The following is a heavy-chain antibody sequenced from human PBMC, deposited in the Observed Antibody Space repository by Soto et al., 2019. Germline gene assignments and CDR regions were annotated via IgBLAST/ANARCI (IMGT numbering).Heavy chain of an antibody. CDR2: ITGGGDNT. CDR1: GLTFTSYA. Sequence: EVQLLESGGDLVQPGGSLRLSCAASGLTFTSYAMSWIRQAPGKGLEWVSAITGGGDNTYYADSVKGRFTTSRDNSKNTLYLQRNSLRAEDTAFYYFTQYGGSRDWLTVNWGQGTLVTVSP. D-gene: IGHD3-9*01. CDR3: TQYGGSRDWLTVN. J-gene: IGHJ4*02. V-gene: IGHV3-23*01.